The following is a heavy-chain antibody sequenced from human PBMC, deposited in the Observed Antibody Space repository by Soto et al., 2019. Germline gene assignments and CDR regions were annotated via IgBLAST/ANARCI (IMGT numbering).Heavy chain of an antibody. J-gene: IGHJ4*02. Sequence: LRLSCAASGFTFSIYAVAWIRQTPGKGLEWVSVIGAGSDGIQYVDSVKGRFSISRDNSKNTLYLHMNSLRAEDTAIYYCAKYSTSGPSRFFDLWGQGTLVTVSS. CDR3: AKYSTSGPSRFFDL. D-gene: IGHD5-12*01. CDR2: IGAGSDGI. V-gene: IGHV3-23*01. CDR1: GFTFSIYA.